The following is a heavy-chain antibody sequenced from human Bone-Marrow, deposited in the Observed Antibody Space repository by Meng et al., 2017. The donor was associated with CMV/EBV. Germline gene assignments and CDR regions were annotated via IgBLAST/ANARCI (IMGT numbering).Heavy chain of an antibody. CDR2: IGTVGDT. V-gene: IGHV3-13*01. Sequence: GESLKISCTASGFTFSTYDFHWVSQPTGKGLEWVSSIGTVGDTYSIGSVTGRFTISRDNAKNSLYLQMNSLRAEDTAVYCCARVRHGVVLPENFYFYGMDVWGQGTTVTVSS. D-gene: IGHD3-3*01. J-gene: IGHJ6*02. CDR1: GFTFSTYD. CDR3: ARVRHGVVLPENFYFYGMDV.